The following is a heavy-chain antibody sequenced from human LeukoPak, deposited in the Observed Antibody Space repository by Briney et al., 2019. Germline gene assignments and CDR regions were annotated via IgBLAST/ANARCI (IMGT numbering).Heavy chain of an antibody. CDR1: GFSFSTYW. D-gene: IGHD3-9*01. CDR2: IKQDGSET. V-gene: IGHV3-7*01. Sequence: GGSLRLSCAVSGFSFSTYWMTWVRQAPGKGLEWVANIKQDGSETYYVDSVRGRFTISRDNAKSSLFLQMNSLRAEDTAVYYCVRQNSDYNILTTYWPMYYFDFWGQGTLVTVSS. J-gene: IGHJ4*02. CDR3: VRQNSDYNILTTYWPMYYFDF.